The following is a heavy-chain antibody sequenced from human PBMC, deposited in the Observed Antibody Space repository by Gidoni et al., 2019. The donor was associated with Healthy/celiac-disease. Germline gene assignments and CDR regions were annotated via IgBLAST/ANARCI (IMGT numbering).Heavy chain of an antibody. V-gene: IGHV3-11*06. CDR1: GFTFSHYY. CDR3: ARDYIGYCTNGVCINWFDP. CDR2: ISSSSSYT. J-gene: IGHJ5*02. D-gene: IGHD2-8*01. Sequence: QVQLVESGGGLVKPGGSLRLSCAASGFTFSHYYMRWIRQAPGKGLEWVSYISSSSSYTNYADSVKGRFTISRDNAKNSLYLQMNSLRAEDTAVYDCARDYIGYCTNGVCINWFDPWGQGTLVTVSS.